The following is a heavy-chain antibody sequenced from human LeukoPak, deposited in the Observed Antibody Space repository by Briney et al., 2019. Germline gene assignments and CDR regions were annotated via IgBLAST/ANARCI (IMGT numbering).Heavy chain of an antibody. Sequence: GGSLGLSCAASGFTFSSYAMHWVRQAPGKGLEWVAVISYDGSNKYYADSVKGRFTISRDNSKNTLYLQMNSLRAEDTAVYYCARAHCSGGSCYEVYYWGQGTLVTVSS. CDR1: GFTFSSYA. CDR3: ARAHCSGGSCYEVYY. J-gene: IGHJ4*02. D-gene: IGHD2-15*01. V-gene: IGHV3-30-3*01. CDR2: ISYDGSNK.